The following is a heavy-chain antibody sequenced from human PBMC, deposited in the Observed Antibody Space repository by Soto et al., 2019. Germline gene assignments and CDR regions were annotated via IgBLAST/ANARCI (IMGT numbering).Heavy chain of an antibody. CDR2: ISWSSANI. J-gene: IGHJ2*01. Sequence: EVQLVQSGGGLVQPGWSLRLSCAASGFKFDDYAMHWVRQAPGKGLEWVSGISWSSANIDYADSVKGRFTISRDNAKNSLYVDMNSLRAEDTALYDCTTAKLGRLFSYFDLWGRGTLVTVSS. V-gene: IGHV3-9*01. CDR3: TTAKLGRLFSYFDL. CDR1: GFKFDDYA. D-gene: IGHD7-27*01.